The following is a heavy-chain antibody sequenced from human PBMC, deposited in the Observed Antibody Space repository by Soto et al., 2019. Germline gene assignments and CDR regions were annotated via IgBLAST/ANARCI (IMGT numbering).Heavy chain of an antibody. Sequence: SEPLSVRKTVSCGSSGNGGYYWSWKRQHPGKGLEWIGYIYYSGSTYYNPSLKSRVTISVDTSKNQFSLKLSSVTAADTAVYYCARCIAARPWYFDYWGQGTLVTVYS. CDR3: ARCIAARPWYFDY. CDR1: CGSSGNGGYY. CDR2: IYYSGST. D-gene: IGHD6-6*01. V-gene: IGHV4-31*02. J-gene: IGHJ4*02.